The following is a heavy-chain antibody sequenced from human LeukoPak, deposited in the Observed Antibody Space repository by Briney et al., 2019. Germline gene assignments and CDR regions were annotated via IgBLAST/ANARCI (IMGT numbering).Heavy chain of an antibody. V-gene: IGHV4-59*01. D-gene: IGHD1-26*01. Sequence: SETPSLTCTVSGGSISSYYWSWIRQPPGKGLEWIGYVYYSGRTNYNPSLKSRVTISVDTSKNQSSLKLSSVTAADTAVYYCARTFSESYYYCGMDVWGQGTTLTVSS. CDR3: ARTFSESYYYCGMDV. J-gene: IGHJ6*02. CDR1: GGSISSYY. CDR2: VYYSGRT.